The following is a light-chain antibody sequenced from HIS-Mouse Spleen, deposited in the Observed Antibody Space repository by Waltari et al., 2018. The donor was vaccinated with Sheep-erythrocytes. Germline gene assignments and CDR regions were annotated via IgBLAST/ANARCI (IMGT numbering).Light chain of an antibody. CDR1: QSISSY. CDR3: QQSYSTPPT. Sequence: DIQMTQSPSSLSASVGDRVTITCRASQSISSYFNWYQQKPGKAHKLLIYAASSLQSGVPSRVSGSGSGTEFTLTISSLQPEDFATYYCQQSYSTPPTFGGGTKVEIK. J-gene: IGKJ4*01. CDR2: AAS. V-gene: IGKV1-39*01.